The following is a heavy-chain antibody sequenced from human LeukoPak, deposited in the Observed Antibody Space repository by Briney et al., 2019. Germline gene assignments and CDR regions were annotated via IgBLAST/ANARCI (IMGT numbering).Heavy chain of an antibody. Sequence: PGGSLRLSCAASGFTFSPHAMHWVRQAPGKGLKWVAVISSDGSDKYYADSVQGRFTISRDNSKNTLYLQMNSLRAEDTAVYYCARMDSSSWYFDYWGQGTLVTVSS. V-gene: IGHV3-30-3*01. CDR3: ARMDSSSWYFDY. CDR1: GFTFSPHA. D-gene: IGHD6-13*01. CDR2: ISSDGSDK. J-gene: IGHJ4*02.